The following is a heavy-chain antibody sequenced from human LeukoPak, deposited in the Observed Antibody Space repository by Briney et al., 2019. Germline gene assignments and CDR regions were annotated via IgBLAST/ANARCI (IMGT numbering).Heavy chain of an antibody. Sequence: GWAVRLLLAEAELTFSNNPMQGLGQAPARVPEGGALIWYDGSNKYDADSVKGRFTISRDNSKYTLYLQMNSLRAEDTAVYYCAKDLSGSYWGAFDIWGQGTMVTVSS. CDR1: ELTFSNNP. V-gene: IGHV3-33*06. D-gene: IGHD1-26*01. CDR3: AKDLSGSYWGAFDI. J-gene: IGHJ3*02. CDR2: IWYDGSNK.